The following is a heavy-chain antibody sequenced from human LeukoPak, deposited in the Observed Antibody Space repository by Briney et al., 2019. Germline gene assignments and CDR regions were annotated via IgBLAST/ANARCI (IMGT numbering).Heavy chain of an antibody. CDR2: VYYSGST. Sequence: SETLSLTFTVSGGSISSSSYYWGWIRQPPGKGLEWIGSVYYSGSTYYNPSLKSRVTISVDTSKNQFSLKLSSVTAADTAVYYCAREVTVRGVIISRYYYYYMDVWGKGTTVTVSS. CDR1: GGSISSSSYY. D-gene: IGHD3-10*01. J-gene: IGHJ6*03. CDR3: AREVTVRGVIISRYYYYYMDV. V-gene: IGHV4-39*07.